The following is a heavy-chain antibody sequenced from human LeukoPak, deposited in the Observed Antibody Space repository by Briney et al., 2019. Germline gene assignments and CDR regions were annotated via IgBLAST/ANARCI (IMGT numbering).Heavy chain of an antibody. D-gene: IGHD6-13*01. CDR3: ARRGGIAAVDLNWFDP. J-gene: IGHJ5*02. V-gene: IGHV1-2*02. CDR1: GYTFTDYH. CDR2: INPTSGGT. Sequence: ASVKASCKASGYTFTDYHIHWVRQAPGQGLEWMGWINPTSGGTKYAQRFQGRVTMTRDTSISTAYMELSRLTSDDTAVYYCARRGGIAAVDLNWFDPWGQGTLVTVSS.